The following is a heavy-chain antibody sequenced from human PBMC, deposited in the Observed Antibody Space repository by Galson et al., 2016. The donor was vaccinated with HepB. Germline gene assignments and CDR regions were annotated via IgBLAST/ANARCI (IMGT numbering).Heavy chain of an antibody. V-gene: IGHV3-73*01. CDR2: IRGKAESYAT. J-gene: IGHJ3*02. Sequence: SLRLSCAASGFSFTASTVHWVRQTSGNGLEWLGRIRGKAESYATAYNAAVKGRFTISRDDSKTTAYLHMNSLEAEDTAIYYCARTMVLAAFDIWGQGTMVTVSS. CDR1: GFSFTAST. D-gene: IGHD4-23*01. CDR3: ARTMVLAAFDI.